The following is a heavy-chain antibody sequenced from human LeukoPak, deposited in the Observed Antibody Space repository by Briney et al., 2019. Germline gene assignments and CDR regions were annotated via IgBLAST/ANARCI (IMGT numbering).Heavy chain of an antibody. J-gene: IGHJ3*02. V-gene: IGHV3-74*01. CDR2: INSDGSST. CDR1: GFTFSSYW. Sequence: GGSLRLSCAASGFTFSSYWMHWVRQAPGKGLVWVSRINSDGSSTSYADSVKGRFTISRDNSKNTLYLQMNSLRAEDTAVYYCAKDRHGSVGVDAFDIWGQGTMVTVSS. CDR3: AKDRHGSVGVDAFDI. D-gene: IGHD1-26*01.